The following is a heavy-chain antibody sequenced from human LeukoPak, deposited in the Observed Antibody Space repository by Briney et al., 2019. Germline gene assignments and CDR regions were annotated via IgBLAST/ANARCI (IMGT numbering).Heavy chain of an antibody. CDR3: ARSRRYCSSTSCFGRGYAFDI. D-gene: IGHD2-2*01. J-gene: IGHJ3*02. CDR2: ISSSGSTI. Sequence: GGSLGLSCAASGFTFSDYYMSWIRQAPGKGLEWVSYISSSGSTIYYADSVKGRFTISRDNAKNLLYLQMNSLRAEDTAVYYCARSRRYCSSTSCFGRGYAFDIWGQGTMVTVSS. V-gene: IGHV3-11*01. CDR1: GFTFSDYY.